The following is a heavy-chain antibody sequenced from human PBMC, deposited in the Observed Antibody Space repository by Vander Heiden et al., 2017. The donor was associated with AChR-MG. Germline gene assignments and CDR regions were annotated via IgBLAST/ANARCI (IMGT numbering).Heavy chain of an antibody. V-gene: IGHV1-69*06. CDR1: GGTFSSYA. Sequence: QVQLVQSRAEVKKPGSSVKVSCKASGGTFSSYAIGWVRQAPGQGLEWMEGLSPIFGTANYAQKFQGRVTITADKSTSTADMELSSLRSEDTAVYYWARVRIRCGEQQHWFDPWGQGTLVTVSS. J-gene: IGHJ5*02. CDR2: LSPIFGTA. D-gene: IGHD3-10*01. CDR3: ARVRIRCGEQQHWFDP.